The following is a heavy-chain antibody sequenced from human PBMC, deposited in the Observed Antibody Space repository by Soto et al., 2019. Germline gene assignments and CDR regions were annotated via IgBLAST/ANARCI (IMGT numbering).Heavy chain of an antibody. Sequence: QVQLVESGGGVVQPGRSLSLACAGSGFNLATTGMHWVRQAPGKGLEWVAMISHDGTAKHYGDSVRGRFTIYRDNSANTLYLQMNSLTAEDAAVYYCAKDWGRSGWFNWFGSWGQGAPVTVSS. CDR3: AKDWGRSGWFNWFGS. V-gene: IGHV3-30*18. CDR1: GFNLATTG. CDR2: ISHDGTAK. J-gene: IGHJ5*01. D-gene: IGHD6-19*01.